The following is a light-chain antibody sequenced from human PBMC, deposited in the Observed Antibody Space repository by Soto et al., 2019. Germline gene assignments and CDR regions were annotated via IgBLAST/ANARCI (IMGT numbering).Light chain of an antibody. CDR3: QQYNTWPLT. CDR2: DAS. J-gene: IGKJ3*01. V-gene: IGKV3-15*01. CDR1: QSFSIN. Sequence: ETGMTQSPATLSVSPGERPTLSCRASQSFSINLAWYQQKPGQAPRLLIYDASTRATGIPARFSGSGSGTEFTLTLSSLQSEDFAVYYCQQYNTWPLTFGPGTKVDIK.